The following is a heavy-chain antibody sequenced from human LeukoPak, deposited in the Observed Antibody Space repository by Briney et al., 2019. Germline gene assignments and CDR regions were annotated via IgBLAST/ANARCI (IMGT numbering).Heavy chain of an antibody. D-gene: IGHD5-18*01. V-gene: IGHV3-11*06. CDR2: ISSSSSYT. CDR3: ARTVYRGYSYGPIDY. CDR1: GFSFSDYY. J-gene: IGHJ4*02. Sequence: PGGSLRLSWAASGFSFSDYYIGWIRPPPGKWREWVSYISSSSSYTNYADSVKGRFTISRDNAKNSLYLHMNSLRAEDTAVYHCARTVYRGYSYGPIDYWGQGTLVPVSS.